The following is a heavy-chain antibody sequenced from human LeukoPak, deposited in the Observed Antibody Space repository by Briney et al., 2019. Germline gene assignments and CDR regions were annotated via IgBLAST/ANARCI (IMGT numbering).Heavy chain of an antibody. CDR2: IYYSGYT. D-gene: IGHD3-3*01. V-gene: IGHV4-39*07. Sequence: SETLSLTCTVSGGSISNRSHFWGWIRQTPGKGLEWFGSIYYSGYTYYNPSLKSRVTISVDTSKNQFSLRLNSVTAADTAVYCCARGFWSGYYTPNWFDPWGQGTLVTVSS. CDR3: ARGFWSGYYTPNWFDP. CDR1: GGSISNRSHF. J-gene: IGHJ5*02.